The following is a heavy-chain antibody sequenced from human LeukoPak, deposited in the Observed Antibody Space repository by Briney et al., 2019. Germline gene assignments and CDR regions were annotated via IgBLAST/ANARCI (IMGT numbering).Heavy chain of an antibody. D-gene: IGHD3-9*01. Sequence: SETLSLTCSVSGGSISTYYWSWVRQPAGKGLEWIGRVYRSGNTNYNPSLQSRVAMSVDTSKNQISLRLRSVTAADTAVYYCARDDFEYSVHYGMDVWGQGTAVTVSS. CDR3: ARDDFEYSVHYGMDV. CDR2: VYRSGNT. CDR1: GGSISTYY. V-gene: IGHV4-4*07. J-gene: IGHJ6*02.